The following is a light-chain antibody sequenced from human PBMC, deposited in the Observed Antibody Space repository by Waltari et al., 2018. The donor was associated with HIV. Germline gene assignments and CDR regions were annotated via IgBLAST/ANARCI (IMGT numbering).Light chain of an antibody. J-gene: IGKJ2*01. CDR1: QGISSY. CDR2: ATS. Sequence: DIQLTQSPSFLSASVGDRVTITCRSSQGISSYLAWYQQKPGKAPKLLIYATSTLQSVVPSRFSGSGSWTEFTLTISSLQPEDFATYYCQQLNSYPYTFGQGTKLEIK. CDR3: QQLNSYPYT. V-gene: IGKV1-9*01.